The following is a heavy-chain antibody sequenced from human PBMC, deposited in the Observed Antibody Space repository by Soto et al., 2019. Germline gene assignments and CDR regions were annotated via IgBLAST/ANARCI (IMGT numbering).Heavy chain of an antibody. V-gene: IGHV4-59*01. CDR3: ARDMSGGSSWYEFDS. D-gene: IGHD6-13*01. J-gene: IGHJ4*02. CDR1: GDSIRSYY. Sequence: SETLSLTCTVSGDSIRSYYWSWVRQPPGRGLEWIGYVYHTGTTNSNPSLKSRVTISADTSKKLFSLKLISVTPADTAVYFCARDMSGGSSWYEFDSWGPGTLVTVSS. CDR2: VYHTGTT.